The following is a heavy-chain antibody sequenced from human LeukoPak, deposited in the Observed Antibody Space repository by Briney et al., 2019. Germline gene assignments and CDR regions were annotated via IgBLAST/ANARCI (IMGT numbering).Heavy chain of an antibody. Sequence: PGGSLRLSCAASGLTFSTYKMNWVRQAPGKGLEWVAVISYDGSKKYYADSVKGRFTISRDNSKNTLYLQMNSLRVEDTAVHYCAKGGLWFGNLLVPLWGQGTLVTVSS. J-gene: IGHJ4*02. CDR3: AKGGLWFGNLLVPL. CDR2: ISYDGSKK. CDR1: GLTFSTYK. V-gene: IGHV3-30*18. D-gene: IGHD3-10*01.